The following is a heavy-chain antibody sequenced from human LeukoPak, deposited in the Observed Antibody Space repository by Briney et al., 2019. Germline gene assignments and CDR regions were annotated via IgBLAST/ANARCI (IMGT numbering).Heavy chain of an antibody. D-gene: IGHD6-13*01. CDR3: ARLFYSSSSETYYFDY. J-gene: IGHJ4*02. CDR2: IYYSGST. CDR1: GGSISSSSYY. V-gene: IGHV4-39*07. Sequence: SETLSLTCTVSGGSISSSSYYWGWIRQPPGKGLEWIGSIYYSGSTYYNPSLKSRVTISVDTSKNQFSLKLSSVTAADTAVYYCARLFYSSSSETYYFDYWGQGTLVTVSS.